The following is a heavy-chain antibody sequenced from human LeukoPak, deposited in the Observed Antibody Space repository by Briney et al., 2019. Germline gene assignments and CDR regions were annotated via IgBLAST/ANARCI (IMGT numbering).Heavy chain of an antibody. V-gene: IGHV1-8*01. D-gene: IGHD3-10*01. CDR2: MNPNSGNT. CDR1: GYTFTSYD. J-gene: IGHJ6*03. CDR3: ARGSGSGSYLYYYYYMDV. Sequence: ASVKVSRKASGYTFTSYDINWVRQATGQGLEWMGWMNPNSGNTGYAQKFQGRVTMTRNTSISTAYMELSSLRSEDTAVYYCARGSGSGSYLYYYYYMDVWGKGTTVTISS.